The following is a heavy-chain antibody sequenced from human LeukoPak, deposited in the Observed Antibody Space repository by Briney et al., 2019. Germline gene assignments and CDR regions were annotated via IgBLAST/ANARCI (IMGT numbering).Heavy chain of an antibody. CDR2: ISTSSSII. D-gene: IGHD3-16*02. CDR3: ARVDRDTEFFDY. J-gene: IGHJ4*02. V-gene: IGHV3-48*04. CDR1: GFTFSSDS. Sequence: GGSLRLSCVASGFTFSSDSMNWVRQAPGKGLEWVSYISTSSSIIYYADSVKGRFTISRDNAKNSLYLQMNSLRAEDTAVYYCARVDRDTEFFDYWGQGTLVTVSS.